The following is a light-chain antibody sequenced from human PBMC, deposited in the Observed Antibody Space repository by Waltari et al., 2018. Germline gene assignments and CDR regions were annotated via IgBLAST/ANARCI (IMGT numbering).Light chain of an antibody. CDR3: AAWDDSLNGVV. J-gene: IGLJ2*01. CDR2: NNN. CDR1: GSNIGRDI. V-gene: IGLV1-44*01. Sequence: QSVLTQSPSASGTSGLRVTISCSGSGSNIGRDIVNWYRHLPGTAPKLLIYNNNQRPSGVPDRFSGSKSGTSASLAISGLQSEDEADYYCAAWDDSLNGVVFGGGTKLSVL.